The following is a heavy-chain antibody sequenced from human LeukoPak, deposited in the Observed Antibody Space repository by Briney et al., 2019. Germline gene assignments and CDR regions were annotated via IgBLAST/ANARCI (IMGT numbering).Heavy chain of an antibody. J-gene: IGHJ4*02. CDR3: AKSSGFGAARYYFDY. CDR1: GFTFSNYA. Sequence: GGSLRLSCAASGFTFSNYALNWVRQAPGKGLEWVSVISGSAGTTYYADSVKGRSTISRDNSKNTLYLQMNSLRAEDTAVYYCAKSSGFGAARYYFDYWGQGTLVTVSS. D-gene: IGHD3-16*01. CDR2: ISGSAGTT. V-gene: IGHV3-23*01.